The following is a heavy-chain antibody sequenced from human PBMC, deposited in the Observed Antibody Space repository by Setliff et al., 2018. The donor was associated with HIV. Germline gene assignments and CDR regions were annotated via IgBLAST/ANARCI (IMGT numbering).Heavy chain of an antibody. J-gene: IGHJ4*02. CDR3: ARDPPWNYDSSGYPYYFDY. CDR1: GFTFSSYS. D-gene: IGHD3-22*01. Sequence: GGSLRLSCAASGFTFSSYSMNWVRQAPGKGLEWVSSISSSSSYKYYADSVKGRFTTSRDNAKNSLYLQMNSLRAEDTAVYYCARDPPWNYDSSGYPYYFDYWGQGTLVTVSS. CDR2: ISSSSSYK. V-gene: IGHV3-21*01.